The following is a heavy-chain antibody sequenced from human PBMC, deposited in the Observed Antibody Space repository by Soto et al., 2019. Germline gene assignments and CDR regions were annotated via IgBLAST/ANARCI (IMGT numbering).Heavy chain of an antibody. CDR2: VHPGNSDI. D-gene: IGHD1-20*01. Sequence: PXESLKISCKASGYSFNSYWIGWVRQMPGKGLEWMGIVHPGNSDIRYSPSFQGQVTVSVDRSISTAYLQWSSLKASDTAMYYCAALTGATFHWGQGALVTVSS. CDR1: GYSFNSYW. CDR3: AALTGATFH. V-gene: IGHV5-51*01. J-gene: IGHJ4*02.